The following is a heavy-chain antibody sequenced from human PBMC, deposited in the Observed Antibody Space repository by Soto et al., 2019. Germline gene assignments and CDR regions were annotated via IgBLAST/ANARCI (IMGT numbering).Heavy chain of an antibody. CDR3: AREVAADGTFREDVFDI. Sequence: QVHLVQSGAEVKKPGSSVKVSCKASGGTFSNHAINWVRQAPGQGLEWMGRIIPIFTTTNYAQKFQGRVTITADXSXSXXYMELSSLKHDDTAVYYCAREVAADGTFREDVFDIWGQGTLVTVSS. CDR1: GGTFSNHA. CDR2: IIPIFTTT. D-gene: IGHD6-13*01. V-gene: IGHV1-69*12. J-gene: IGHJ3*02.